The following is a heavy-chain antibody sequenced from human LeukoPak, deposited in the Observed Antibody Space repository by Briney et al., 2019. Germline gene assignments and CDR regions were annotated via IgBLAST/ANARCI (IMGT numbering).Heavy chain of an antibody. J-gene: IGHJ4*02. CDR1: GFTFSSYA. Sequence: PGGSLRLSCAASGFTFSSYAMSWVRQAPGKGLEWVSTISTSGGSTYHADSVKGRFTISRDNSKNTLYLRMNSLRAEDTAIYYCAKDDSSGYGYYFDYWGQGTLVTASS. V-gene: IGHV3-23*01. D-gene: IGHD3-22*01. CDR2: ISTSGGST. CDR3: AKDDSSGYGYYFDY.